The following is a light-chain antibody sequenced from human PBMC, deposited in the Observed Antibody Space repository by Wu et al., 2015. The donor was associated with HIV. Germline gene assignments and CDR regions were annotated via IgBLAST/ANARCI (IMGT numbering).Light chain of an antibody. CDR2: DAP. CDR1: QSVSSY. J-gene: IGKJ1*01. Sequence: EIVLTQSPATLSLSPGERATLSCRASQSVSSYLAWYQQKPGQAPRLLIYDAPNRATGIPARFSGSGSGTDFTLTISSLEPEDFAVYYCQQRSNWPRAFGQGTQGGNQT. CDR3: QQRSNWPRA. V-gene: IGKV3-11*01.